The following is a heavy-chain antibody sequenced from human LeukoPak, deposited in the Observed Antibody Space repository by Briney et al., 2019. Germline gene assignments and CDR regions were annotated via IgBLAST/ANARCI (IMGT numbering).Heavy chain of an antibody. CDR2: IYYSGST. V-gene: IGHV4-39*07. CDR1: GGSISSSSYY. D-gene: IGHD3-22*01. Sequence: SETLSLTYTVSGGSISSSSYYWGWIRQPPGKGLEWIGSIYYSGSTYYNPSLKSRVTISVDTSKNQFSLKLSSVTAADTAVYYCARGIYDSSGYYPHPWGQGTLVTVSS. CDR3: ARGIYDSSGYYPHP. J-gene: IGHJ5*02.